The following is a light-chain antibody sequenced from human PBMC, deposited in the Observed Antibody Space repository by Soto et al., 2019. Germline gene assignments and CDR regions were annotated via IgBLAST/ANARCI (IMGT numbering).Light chain of an antibody. Sequence: DIHMTQAPSTLSASVGDIVTITGRASQSIRSCLAWYQHKPGEAPKLLIYDASSLPSGVPSRFSGSGSGTEFTLTISSLQPDDFATYHCQQCKAYPLTFGGGTKVDIK. V-gene: IGKV1-5*01. CDR3: QQCKAYPLT. J-gene: IGKJ4*01. CDR2: DAS. CDR1: QSIRSC.